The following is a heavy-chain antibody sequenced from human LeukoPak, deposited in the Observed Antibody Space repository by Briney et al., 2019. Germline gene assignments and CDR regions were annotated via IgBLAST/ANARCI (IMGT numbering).Heavy chain of an antibody. D-gene: IGHD5-12*01. J-gene: IGHJ6*02. CDR1: GFTFSSYA. CDR3: AKGVGYGGYPYYNYYGMDV. V-gene: IGHV3-23*01. Sequence: PGGSLRLSCAASGFTFSSYAMSWVRQAPGKGLEWVSGISGSGGSTYSADSVKGRFTISRDNSKNTLYLQMNSLRAEDTAVYYCAKGVGYGGYPYYNYYGMDVWGQGTTVTVSS. CDR2: ISGSGGST.